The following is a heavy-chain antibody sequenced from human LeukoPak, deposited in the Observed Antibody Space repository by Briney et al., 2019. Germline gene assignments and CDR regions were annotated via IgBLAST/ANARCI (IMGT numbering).Heavy chain of an antibody. J-gene: IGHJ4*02. D-gene: IGHD7-27*01. CDR2: LYYSGST. V-gene: IGHV4-39*07. CDR3: ARSGVPQR. Sequence: SETLSLTCTVSGGSISSSSYYWGWIRQPPGKGLEWIGSLYYSGSTYYDPSLKSRVTISVDTSKNQLSLKLSSVTAADTAVYYCARSGVPQRWGQGTLVTVSS. CDR1: GGSISSSSYY.